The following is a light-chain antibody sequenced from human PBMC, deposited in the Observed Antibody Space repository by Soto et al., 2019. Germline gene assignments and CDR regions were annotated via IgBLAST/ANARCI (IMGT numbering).Light chain of an antibody. Sequence: EIVLTQSPRTLSLSPGESATLSCTASQSVRSNSLAWYQQKPGQAPRLLMFGASGRATGTPPRFSGRGSGTDFTLTISRLGPEDFAVYYCQQYGTSPLTFGVGTKVDI. CDR3: QQYGTSPLT. V-gene: IGKV3-20*01. CDR2: GAS. J-gene: IGKJ4*01. CDR1: QSVRSNS.